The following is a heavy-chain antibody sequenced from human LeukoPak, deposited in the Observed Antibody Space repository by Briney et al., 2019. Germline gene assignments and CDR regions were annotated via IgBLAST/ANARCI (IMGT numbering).Heavy chain of an antibody. J-gene: IGHJ4*02. CDR1: GFTFSSYS. CDR2: ISSGSTYI. D-gene: IGHD3-22*01. Sequence: GSMRLSCAASGFTFSSYSMNWVRQAPGKGLEWVSSISSGSTYIFYADSLKGRFTVSRDNSKNSLYLQMNSLRAEDTAVYFCARVHYYDMKYFDYWGQGALVTVS. V-gene: IGHV3-21*01. CDR3: ARVHYYDMKYFDY.